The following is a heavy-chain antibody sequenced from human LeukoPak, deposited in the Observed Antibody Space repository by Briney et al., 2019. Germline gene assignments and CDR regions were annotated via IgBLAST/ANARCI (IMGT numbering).Heavy chain of an antibody. CDR1: GFTFSDYY. Sequence: GGSLRLSCAASGFTFSDYYMSWIRQAPGRRLEWISYISSSTGYTSYADSVQGRFTISRDNAKNSLYLQMNSLRAEDTAVYYCVRENFGDYGDAFDIWGQGTMVTVSS. CDR2: ISSSTGYT. V-gene: IGHV3-11*06. D-gene: IGHD4-17*01. J-gene: IGHJ3*02. CDR3: VRENFGDYGDAFDI.